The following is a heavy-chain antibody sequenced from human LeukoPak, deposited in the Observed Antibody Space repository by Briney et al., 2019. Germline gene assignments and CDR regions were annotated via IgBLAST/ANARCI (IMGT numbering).Heavy chain of an antibody. J-gene: IGHJ4*02. D-gene: IGHD3-9*01. CDR2: ISGSGGST. V-gene: IGHV3-23*01. CDR1: GFTFSSYA. CDR3: AKAERVYYDILTGYYSPEY. Sequence: GGSLRLSCAASGFTFSSYAMSWVRQAPGKGLGWVSAISGSGGSTYYADSVKGRFTISRDNSKNTLYLQMNSLRAEDTAVYYCAKAERVYYDILTGYYSPEYWGQGTLVTVSS.